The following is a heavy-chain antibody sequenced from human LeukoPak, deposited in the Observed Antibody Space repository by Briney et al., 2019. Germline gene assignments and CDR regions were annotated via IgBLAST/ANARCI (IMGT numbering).Heavy chain of an antibody. CDR2: IKSIVNGGTT. Sequence: GGSLRLSCAASGFTFSSYAMSWVRQAPGKGLEWVGRIKSIVNGGTTDYAGPVKGRFTISRDDSKNSLYLQMNGLKTEDTGVYYCTKDLPFTSGGVIIYWGQGTLVTVSS. CDR1: GFTFSSYA. J-gene: IGHJ4*02. CDR3: TKDLPFTSGGVIIY. D-gene: IGHD3-16*02. V-gene: IGHV3-15*01.